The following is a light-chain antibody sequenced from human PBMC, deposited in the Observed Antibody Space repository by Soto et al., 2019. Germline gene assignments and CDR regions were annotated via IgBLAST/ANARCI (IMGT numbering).Light chain of an antibody. CDR3: CSYAGSLVV. CDR1: SSDVGGYNY. CDR2: DVS. Sequence: QSALTQPRSVSGSPGQSVTISCTGTSSDVGGYNYVSWYQQHPGKAPKLMIYDVSKRPSGVPDRFSGSKSGNTASLTISWLQAEDEADYYRCSYAGSLVVFGGGTKLTVL. J-gene: IGLJ2*01. V-gene: IGLV2-11*01.